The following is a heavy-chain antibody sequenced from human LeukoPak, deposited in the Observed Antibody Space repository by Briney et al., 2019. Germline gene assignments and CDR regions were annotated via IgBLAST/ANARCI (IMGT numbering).Heavy chain of an antibody. Sequence: SETLSLTCTVSGGSISSSSYYWGWIRQPPGKGLEWIGSIYYSGSTYYNPSLKSRVTISVDTSKNQFSLKLSSVTAADTAVYYCARHHPASRGYSSHWGQGTLVTVSS. CDR2: IYYSGST. CDR3: ARHHPASRGYSSH. CDR1: GGSISSSSYY. D-gene: IGHD6-13*01. J-gene: IGHJ4*02. V-gene: IGHV4-39*01.